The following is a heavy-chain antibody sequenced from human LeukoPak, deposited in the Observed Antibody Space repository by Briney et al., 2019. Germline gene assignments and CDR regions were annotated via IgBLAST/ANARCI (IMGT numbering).Heavy chain of an antibody. CDR2: IKQDGSEK. CDR1: GFTFSSYW. CDR3: AREEMATIPLMRYYYYYMDV. D-gene: IGHD5-24*01. Sequence: QPGGSLRLSCAASGFTFSSYWMSWVRQAPGKGLEWVANIKQDGSEKYYVDSVKGRFTISRDNAKNSLYLQVNSLRAEDTAVYYCAREEMATIPLMRYYYYYMDVWGKGTTVTISS. J-gene: IGHJ6*03. V-gene: IGHV3-7*01.